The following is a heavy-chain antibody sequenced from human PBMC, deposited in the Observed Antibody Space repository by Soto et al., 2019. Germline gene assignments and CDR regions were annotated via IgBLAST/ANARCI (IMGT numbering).Heavy chain of an antibody. J-gene: IGHJ5*02. D-gene: IGHD2-15*01. CDR3: ARDTHSAGGWFDT. Sequence: QVQLVQSGAEVKKPGSSVKVSCKASGGTSRSLSITWVRQSPGQGLEWMGGITPLFGIPNYPQKFQGRLTITADKSTGTAYFELSSLRSEDTAVYYCARDTHSAGGWFDTWGRGTLVTVSS. V-gene: IGHV1-69*17. CDR1: GGTSRSLS. CDR2: ITPLFGIP.